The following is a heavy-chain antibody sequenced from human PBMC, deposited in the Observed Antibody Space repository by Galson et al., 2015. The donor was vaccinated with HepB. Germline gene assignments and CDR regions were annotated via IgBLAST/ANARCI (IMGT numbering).Heavy chain of an antibody. Sequence: SVKVSCKASGYTFTRYYIHWVRQAPGLGLEWMGITNPSGGSTTYAQKFQGRVTMTRDTSTSTVYMELSSLRSEDTAVYYCAKSSSRYYFDYWGQGTLVTVSS. CDR1: GYTFTRYY. D-gene: IGHD6-13*01. J-gene: IGHJ4*02. CDR3: AKSSSRYYFDY. CDR2: TNPSGGST. V-gene: IGHV1-46*01.